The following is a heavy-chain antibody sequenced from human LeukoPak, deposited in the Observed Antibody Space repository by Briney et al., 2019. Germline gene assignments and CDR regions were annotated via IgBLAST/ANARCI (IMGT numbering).Heavy chain of an antibody. D-gene: IGHD3-10*01. Sequence: SETLSLTCAVYGGSFSGYYWSWIRQPPGKGLEWIGEINHSGSTNYNPSLKSRVTISVDTSKNQFSLKLSSVTAADTAVYYCARNLITIDYWGQGTLVTVSS. J-gene: IGHJ4*02. CDR3: ARNLITIDY. CDR1: GGSFSGYY. V-gene: IGHV4-34*01. CDR2: INHSGST.